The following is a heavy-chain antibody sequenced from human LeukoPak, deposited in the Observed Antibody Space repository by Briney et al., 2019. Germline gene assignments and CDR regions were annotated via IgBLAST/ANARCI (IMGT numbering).Heavy chain of an antibody. J-gene: IGHJ4*02. CDR1: GGTFSSYT. CDR2: IIPILGIA. Sequence: SVKVSCMASGGTFSSYTISWVRQAPGQGLEWMGRIIPILGIANYAQKFQGRVTITADKSTSTAYMELSSLRSEDTAVYYCARGVVADRGYFDYWGQGTLVTVSS. V-gene: IGHV1-69*02. D-gene: IGHD6-6*01. CDR3: ARGVVADRGYFDY.